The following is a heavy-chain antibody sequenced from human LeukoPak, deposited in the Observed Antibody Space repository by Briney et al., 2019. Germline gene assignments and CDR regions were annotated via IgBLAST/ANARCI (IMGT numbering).Heavy chain of an antibody. V-gene: IGHV1-69*05. Sequence: GASVKVSCKASGGTFSSYAISWVRQAPGQGLEWMGGIIPIFGTANYAQKFQGRVTITTDESTSTAYMELSSLRSEDTAVYYCAREMGSWGYTAMVHDAFDIWGQGTMVTVSS. CDR2: IIPIFGTA. CDR1: GGTFSSYA. D-gene: IGHD5-18*01. J-gene: IGHJ3*02. CDR3: AREMGSWGYTAMVHDAFDI.